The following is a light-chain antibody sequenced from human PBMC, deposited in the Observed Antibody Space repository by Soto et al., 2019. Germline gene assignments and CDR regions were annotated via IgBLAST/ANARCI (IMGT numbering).Light chain of an antibody. CDR1: QSVSSSY. Sequence: EIVLTQSTGNLSLSPGERATLSYRASQSVSSSYLAWYQQKPGQAPRLLIYGASSRATGIPDRFSGSGSGTDFTLTISRLEPEDFAVYYCQQYGSSRTFGQGTKVEIK. CDR3: QQYGSSRT. CDR2: GAS. J-gene: IGKJ1*01. V-gene: IGKV3-20*01.